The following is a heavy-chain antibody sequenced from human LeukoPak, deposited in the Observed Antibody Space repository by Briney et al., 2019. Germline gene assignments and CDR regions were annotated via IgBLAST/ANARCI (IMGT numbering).Heavy chain of an antibody. Sequence: SETLSLTCTVSDTSITNYYWGWIRQPAGKGLEWIGYIYYSGSTNYNPSLKSRVTISVDTSKNQFSLKLSSVTAADTAVYYCASGYSSSLMWYWGQGTLVTVSS. J-gene: IGHJ4*02. CDR3: ASGYSSSLMWY. CDR1: DTSITNYY. D-gene: IGHD6-13*01. V-gene: IGHV4-59*01. CDR2: IYYSGST.